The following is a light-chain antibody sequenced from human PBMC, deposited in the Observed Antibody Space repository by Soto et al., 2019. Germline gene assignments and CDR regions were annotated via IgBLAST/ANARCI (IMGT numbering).Light chain of an antibody. Sequence: QSALTQPRSVSGSPGQSVTISCTGTRSDVGAYDHVSWYQQHPGKAPKLMIHDVNQRPSGVPDRLSGSKSGNTASLTISGLQAEDEADYYCCSFAAMSGYVFGTGTKLTVL. CDR2: DVN. J-gene: IGLJ1*01. CDR3: CSFAAMSGYV. CDR1: RSDVGAYDH. V-gene: IGLV2-11*01.